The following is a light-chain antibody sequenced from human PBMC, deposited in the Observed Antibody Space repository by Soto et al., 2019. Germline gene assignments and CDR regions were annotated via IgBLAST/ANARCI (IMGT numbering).Light chain of an antibody. Sequence: ESVLTQSRATLSLYPWARATLFCRAIQSVSSYLAWYQQKPGQAPRLLIYDASNRATGIPARFSGSGSGTDFTLTISSLEPEDFAVYYCQQRSNWPPTWTFGQGTKV. J-gene: IGKJ1*01. CDR2: DAS. V-gene: IGKV3-11*01. CDR1: QSVSSY. CDR3: QQRSNWPPTWT.